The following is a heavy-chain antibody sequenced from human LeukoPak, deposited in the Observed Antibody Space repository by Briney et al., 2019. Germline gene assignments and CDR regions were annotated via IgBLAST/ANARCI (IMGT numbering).Heavy chain of an antibody. CDR3: ARLSAGPPAAIPVVEWFDP. J-gene: IGHJ5*02. V-gene: IGHV4-38-2*01. Sequence: PSETLSLTCAASGYSISSGYYCGFIRPPAGGVLEWTGISYHSGSTYYNQSLKSRVTISIDNSKNSFYLKLNCVTAADTAVYYCARLSAGPPAAIPVVEWFDPWGQGTLVTVSS. CDR1: GYSISSGYY. CDR2: SYHSGST. D-gene: IGHD2-2*01.